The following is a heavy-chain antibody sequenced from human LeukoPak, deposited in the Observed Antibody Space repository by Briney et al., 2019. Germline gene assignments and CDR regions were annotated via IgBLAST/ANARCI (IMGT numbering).Heavy chain of an antibody. V-gene: IGHV3-53*01. CDR2: IYSGV. CDR1: GFTVSSTY. J-gene: IGHJ6*02. Sequence: GSLRLSCAASGFTVSSTYMSWVRQAPGKGLEWVSVIYSGVYYIESVKGRFTISRDTSKNTLYLQMNSLRAEDTALYHCARNNGMDVWGQGTTVIVSS. CDR3: ARNNGMDV.